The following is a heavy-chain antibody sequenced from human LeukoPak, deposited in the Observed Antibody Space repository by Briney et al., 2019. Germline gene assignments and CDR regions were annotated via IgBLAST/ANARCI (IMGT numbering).Heavy chain of an antibody. Sequence: SQTLSLTCTVSGGSISSGSYYWSWIRQPAGKGLEWIGRIYTSGSTNYNPSLKSRVTISVDTSKNQFSLKLSSVTAADTAVYYCARSVAPQAYRGSYYGAKNYNCFDPWGQGTLVTVSS. CDR3: ARSVAPQAYRGSYYGAKNYNCFDP. V-gene: IGHV4-61*02. CDR2: IYTSGST. D-gene: IGHD1-26*01. CDR1: GGSISSGSYY. J-gene: IGHJ5*02.